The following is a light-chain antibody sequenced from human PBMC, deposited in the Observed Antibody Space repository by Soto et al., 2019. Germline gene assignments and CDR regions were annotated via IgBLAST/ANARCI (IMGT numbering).Light chain of an antibody. V-gene: IGKV3-20*01. J-gene: IGKJ1*01. CDR2: GAS. Sequence: EIVLTQYPGTLSLSPGERATLSCRASQSVSSSYLAWYQQKPGQAPRLLIYGASSMATGITDRFSGSGSGTDFTLTISKLEHEYFAVYYCQPYGTFGQGTKVEIK. CDR1: QSVSSSY. CDR3: QPYGT.